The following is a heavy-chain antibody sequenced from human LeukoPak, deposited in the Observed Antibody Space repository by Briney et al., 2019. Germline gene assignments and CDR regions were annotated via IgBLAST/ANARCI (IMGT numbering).Heavy chain of an antibody. CDR2: IYYSGST. Sequence: SETLSLTCTVSGGSISSYYWSWIRQPPGKGLEWIGYIYYSGSTNYNPSLKSRVTISVDTSKNQFSLKLSSVTAADTAVYYCARGLPAASFDPWGQETLATVSS. V-gene: IGHV4-59*01. J-gene: IGHJ5*02. D-gene: IGHD2-2*01. CDR1: GGSISSYY. CDR3: ARGLPAASFDP.